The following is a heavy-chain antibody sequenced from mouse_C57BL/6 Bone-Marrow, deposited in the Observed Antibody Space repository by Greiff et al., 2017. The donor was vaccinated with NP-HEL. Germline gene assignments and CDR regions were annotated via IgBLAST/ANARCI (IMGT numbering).Heavy chain of an antibody. J-gene: IGHJ4*01. CDR3: ARCDYYGSSYDAMDY. Sequence: QVQLQQSGPELVKPGASVKISCKASGYAFSSSWMNWVKQRPGKGLEWIGRIYPGDGDTNYNGKFKGKATLTADKSSSTAYMQLSSLTSEDSAVYFCARCDYYGSSYDAMDYWGQGTSVTVSS. CDR2: IYPGDGDT. CDR1: GYAFSSSW. D-gene: IGHD1-1*01. V-gene: IGHV1-82*01.